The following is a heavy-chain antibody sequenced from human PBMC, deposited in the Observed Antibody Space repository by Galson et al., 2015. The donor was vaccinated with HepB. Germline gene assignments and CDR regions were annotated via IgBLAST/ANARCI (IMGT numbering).Heavy chain of an antibody. D-gene: IGHD3-22*01. CDR2: IKSKTDGGTT. CDR1: GFLFNNAW. CDR3: TTDLSDSSGYLDAFDI. V-gene: IGHV3-15*07. J-gene: IGHJ3*02. Sequence: SLRLSCAASGFLFNNAWMNWVRQAPGKGLEWVGRIKSKTDGGTTDYAAPVKGRFTISRDDLKNTLYLQMNSLKTEDTAVYYCTTDLSDSSGYLDAFDIWGQGTMVTVSS.